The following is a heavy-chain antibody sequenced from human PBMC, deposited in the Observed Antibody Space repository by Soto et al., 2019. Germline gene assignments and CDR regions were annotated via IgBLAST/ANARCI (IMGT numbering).Heavy chain of an antibody. CDR2: IKSKSDGGTT. CDR3: TTDLWRIAVVVGSTGYFNP. CDR1: GFTFSNEW. V-gene: IGHV3-15*01. J-gene: IGHJ5*02. Sequence: PGGSLRLSCAASGFTFSNEWLSWVRQAPGKGLEWVGRIKSKSDGGTTEYAAPVRGRFTISRDDSKNTLYLQMNSLKTEDTAVYYCTTDLWRIAVVVGSTGYFNPWGQGTPVTVSS. D-gene: IGHD2-15*01.